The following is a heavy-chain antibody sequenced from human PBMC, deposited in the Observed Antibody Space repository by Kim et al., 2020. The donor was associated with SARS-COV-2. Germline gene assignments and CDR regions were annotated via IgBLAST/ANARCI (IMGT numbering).Heavy chain of an antibody. CDR2: IYYSGST. D-gene: IGHD6-19*01. CDR3: ATVAVAGRDY. J-gene: IGHJ4*02. Sequence: SETLSLTCTVSGGSISSGGYYWSWIRQHPGKGLEWIGYIYYSGSTYYNPSLKSRVTISVDTSKNQFSLKLSSVTAADTAVYYCATVAVAGRDYWGQGTLVTVSS. V-gene: IGHV4-31*03. CDR1: GGSISSGGYY.